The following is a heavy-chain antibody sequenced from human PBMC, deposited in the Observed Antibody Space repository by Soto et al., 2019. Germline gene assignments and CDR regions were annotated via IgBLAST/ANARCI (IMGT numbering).Heavy chain of an antibody. CDR1: GFTFSSYA. CDR2: ISGSGGST. Sequence: EVQLLESGGGLVQPGGSLRLSCAASGFTFSSYAMRWVRQAPVKGLEWVSAISGSGGSTYYADSVKGRFTISIDNSKNTLYLQMNSLRAEDTAVYYCARRGSGSYYAYWGQGPLVTVSS. J-gene: IGHJ4*02. V-gene: IGHV3-23*01. D-gene: IGHD1-26*01. CDR3: ARRGSGSYYAY.